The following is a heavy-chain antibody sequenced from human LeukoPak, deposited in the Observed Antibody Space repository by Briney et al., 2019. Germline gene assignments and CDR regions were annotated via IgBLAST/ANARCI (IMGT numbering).Heavy chain of an antibody. Sequence: GGSLRLSCAASGFSFSTYAMGWVRQAPGEGLEWVSGISDSGGATLYADSVKGRFTISRDNSKNTLYLQMNSLRAEDSAVYYCASGPVITMLVAIPNNGFDPWGQGTLVTVSS. J-gene: IGHJ5*02. CDR2: ISDSGGAT. CDR1: GFSFSTYA. CDR3: ASGPVITMLVAIPNNGFDP. V-gene: IGHV3-23*01. D-gene: IGHD3-22*01.